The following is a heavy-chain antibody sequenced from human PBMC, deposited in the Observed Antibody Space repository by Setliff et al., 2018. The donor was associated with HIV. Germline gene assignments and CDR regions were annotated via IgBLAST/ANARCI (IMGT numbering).Heavy chain of an antibody. CDR2: IYHGGTT. V-gene: IGHV4-38-2*02. D-gene: IGHD3-10*01. CDR1: GYSISSGYY. J-gene: IGHJ3*02. Sequence: SETLSLTCAVSGYSISSGYYWGWIRQPPGKGLEWIGSIYHGGTTYYNPSLRSRVTISEDTSKNQFSLTLTSVTAVDTAVYYCVRDPPLITYGPDHPFDIWGQGTMVTVSS. CDR3: VRDPPLITYGPDHPFDI.